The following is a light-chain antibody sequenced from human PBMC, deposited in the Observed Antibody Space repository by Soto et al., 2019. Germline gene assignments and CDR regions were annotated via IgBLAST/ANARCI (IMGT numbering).Light chain of an antibody. CDR2: EGS. CDR1: SSDVGSYNL. Sequence: QSVPTQPASVAGTPGQWKTISCTGTSSDVGSYNLVSWYQQHPGKAPKLMIYEGSKRPSGVSNRFSGSKSRNTASLTISGLQAEDEADYYWCSYAGSSTYVFGTGTKVTV. CDR3: CSYAGSSTYV. V-gene: IGLV2-23*01. J-gene: IGLJ1*01.